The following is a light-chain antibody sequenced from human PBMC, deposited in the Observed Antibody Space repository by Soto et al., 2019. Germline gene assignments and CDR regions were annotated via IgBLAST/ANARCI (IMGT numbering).Light chain of an antibody. CDR3: QQYGNSPRYS. Sequence: EIVLTQSPGTLSLSPGESVTLSCRASQSVASIYLAWYQQKPGQAPRLLIYATSSRATGIPDRFSGSGSGTEFTLTISRLEPEDFAVYYCQQYGNSPRYSFGQGTRLEIK. CDR2: ATS. V-gene: IGKV3-20*01. CDR1: QSVASIY. J-gene: IGKJ2*03.